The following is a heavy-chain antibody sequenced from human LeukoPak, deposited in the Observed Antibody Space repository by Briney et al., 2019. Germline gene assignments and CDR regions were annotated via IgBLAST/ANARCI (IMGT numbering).Heavy chain of an antibody. D-gene: IGHD6-19*01. Sequence: PSETLSLTCAVYGGSFSGYYWSWIRQPPGKGLEWIGEINHSGSTNYNPSLKSRVTISVDTSKNQFSLKLSSVTAADTAVYYCARLAVRGSSWFDPWGQGTLVTVSS. J-gene: IGHJ5*02. CDR3: ARLAVRGSSWFDP. CDR1: GGSFSGYY. V-gene: IGHV4-34*01. CDR2: INHSGST.